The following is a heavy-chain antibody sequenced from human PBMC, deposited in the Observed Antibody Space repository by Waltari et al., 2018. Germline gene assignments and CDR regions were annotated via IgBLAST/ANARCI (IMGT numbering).Heavy chain of an antibody. D-gene: IGHD6-19*01. CDR1: GYTFTDYY. CDR3: ARGGAVAGKNEPFQH. Sequence: EVQLVQSGAEVKKPGATVKISCKASGYTFTDYYMHWVQQAPGKGLEWMGRVDPEDGETIDAGKFQGRFTITAETTTDTAYMEVSSRRSEDTAVYYWARGGAVAGKNEPFQHWGQGTLVTVSS. V-gene: IGHV1-69-2*01. CDR2: VDPEDGET. J-gene: IGHJ1*01.